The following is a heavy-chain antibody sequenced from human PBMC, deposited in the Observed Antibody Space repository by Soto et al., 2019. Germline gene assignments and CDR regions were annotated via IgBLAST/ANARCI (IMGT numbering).Heavy chain of an antibody. CDR2: INAGNGNT. J-gene: IGHJ4*02. D-gene: IGHD3-16*01. CDR1: GYTFTSYA. Sequence: QVQLVQSGAEEKKPGASVKVSCKASGYTFTSYAMHWVRQAPGQRLEWMGWINAGNGNTKYSQKFQGRVTITRDTXASTAYMELSSLRSEDTAVYYCARAVGGPTSNLDYWGQRTLVTVSS. CDR3: ARAVGGPTSNLDY. V-gene: IGHV1-3*05.